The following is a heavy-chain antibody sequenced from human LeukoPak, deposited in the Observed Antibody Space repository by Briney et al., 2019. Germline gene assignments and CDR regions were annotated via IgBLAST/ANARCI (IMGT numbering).Heavy chain of an antibody. CDR3: AKDPGISSSSWEVDY. Sequence: PGGSLRLSCAASGFTYSSYAMSWVRQAPGKGLEWVSAISGSGGSTYYADSVKGRFTISRDNSKNTLYLQMNSLRAEDTAVYYCAKDPGISSSSWEVDYWGQGTQVTVSS. CDR2: ISGSGGST. CDR1: GFTYSSYA. D-gene: IGHD6-6*01. V-gene: IGHV3-23*01. J-gene: IGHJ4*02.